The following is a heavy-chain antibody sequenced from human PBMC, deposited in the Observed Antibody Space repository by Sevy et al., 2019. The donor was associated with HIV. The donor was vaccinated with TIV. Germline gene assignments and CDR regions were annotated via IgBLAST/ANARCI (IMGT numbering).Heavy chain of an antibody. J-gene: IGHJ4*02. V-gene: IGHV3-30-3*01. CDR1: GFTFSSYA. CDR3: ARESITMVRGVPGPPGY. Sequence: GGSLRLSCAASGFTFSSYAMHWVRQAPGKGLEWVAVISYDGSNKYYADSVKGRFTISRDNSKITLYLQMNSLSAEDTAVYYCARESITMVRGVPGPPGYWGQGTLVTVSS. CDR2: ISYDGSNK. D-gene: IGHD3-10*01.